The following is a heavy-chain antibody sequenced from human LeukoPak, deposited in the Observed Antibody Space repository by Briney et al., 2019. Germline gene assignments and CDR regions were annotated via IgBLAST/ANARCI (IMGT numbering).Heavy chain of an antibody. CDR1: GGSISSYY. D-gene: IGHD5-12*01. V-gene: IGHV4-59*01. J-gene: IGHJ4*02. CDR2: IYYSGST. Sequence: SETLSLTCTVSGGSISSYYWGWFRQPPGKGLEWIGYIYYSGSTNYNPSLKSRVTITVDTSKNQFSLTLSSVTAADTAVYYCGRGGYSGYDFDYWGKGTPVTVSS. CDR3: GRGGYSGYDFDY.